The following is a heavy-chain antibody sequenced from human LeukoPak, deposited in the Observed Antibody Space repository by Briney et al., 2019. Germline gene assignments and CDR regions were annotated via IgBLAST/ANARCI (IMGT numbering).Heavy chain of an antibody. CDR2: VSGSGGVT. Sequence: PGGSLRLSCAASGFTFSNYAMSWVRQAPGKGLEWVSGVSGSGGVTYHADSVEGRFTISRDNSKNTLHLQMNSLRAEDTAVYYCATFLAIVTARDSLYFQHWGQGTLVTVSS. J-gene: IGHJ1*01. V-gene: IGHV3-23*01. D-gene: IGHD3-3*02. CDR1: GFTFSNYA. CDR3: ATFLAIVTARDSLYFQH.